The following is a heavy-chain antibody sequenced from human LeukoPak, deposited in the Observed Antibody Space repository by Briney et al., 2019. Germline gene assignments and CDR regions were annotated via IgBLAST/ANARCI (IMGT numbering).Heavy chain of an antibody. J-gene: IGHJ4*02. CDR1: GFTFSSCA. D-gene: IGHD3-10*01. CDR2: VSVNGGTT. Sequence: GGSLRLSCPASGFTFSSCALSWVRQAPGKGLEWVSTVSVNGGTTYYADSVKGRFTISRDNSKNTLYLQMNSLRAEDTAVYFCAKELHGSGNYAFDYWGQGTLVTVSS. CDR3: AKELHGSGNYAFDY. V-gene: IGHV3-23*01.